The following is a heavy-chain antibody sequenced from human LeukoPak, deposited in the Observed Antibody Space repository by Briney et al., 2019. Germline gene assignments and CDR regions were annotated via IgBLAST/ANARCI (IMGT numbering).Heavy chain of an antibody. CDR1: GFMFSSCG. V-gene: IGHV3-30*02. CDR3: AKEGDDPYSGTHAVLDC. Sequence: GGSLRLSCAASGFMFSSCGMHWVRQAPGKGLEWVAFIWYDGSVKYYSDFVKGRLTISRDNSKNTVYLQMDSLRVEDTAVYYCAKEGDDPYSGTHAVLDCWGQGVLVTVSS. CDR2: IWYDGSVK. J-gene: IGHJ4*02. D-gene: IGHD1-26*01.